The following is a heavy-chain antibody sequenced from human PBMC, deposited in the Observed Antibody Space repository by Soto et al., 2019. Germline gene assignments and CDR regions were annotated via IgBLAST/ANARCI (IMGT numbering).Heavy chain of an antibody. CDR1: GGSISSSSYY. J-gene: IGHJ4*02. Sequence: QLQLQESGPGLVKPSETLSLTCTVSGGSISSSSYYWGWIRQPPGKGLEWIGSIYYSGSTYYNPSLKSRVTISVDTSKNQFSLKLSSVTAADTAVYYCARRGSGSYSDYWVQGTLVTVSS. CDR3: ARRGSGSYSDY. D-gene: IGHD3-10*01. V-gene: IGHV4-39*01. CDR2: IYYSGST.